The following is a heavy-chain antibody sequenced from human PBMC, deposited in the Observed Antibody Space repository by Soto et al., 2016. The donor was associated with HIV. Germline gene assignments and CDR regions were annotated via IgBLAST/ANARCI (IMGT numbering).Heavy chain of an antibody. CDR2: INSDGSVT. Sequence: EVQLVESGGTLVQPGGSLRLFCDASEFSLSNYWVHWVRQVPGKGLIWVSRINSDGSVTDYVDSVRGRFTIFRDNTKNTVYLHMNRLREDDTATYYCTRGDYGDNAWWYFDLWGRGHPCHCL. J-gene: IGHJ2*01. CDR3: TRGDYGDNAWWYFDL. D-gene: IGHD4-17*01. CDR1: EFSLSNYW. V-gene: IGHV3-74*01.